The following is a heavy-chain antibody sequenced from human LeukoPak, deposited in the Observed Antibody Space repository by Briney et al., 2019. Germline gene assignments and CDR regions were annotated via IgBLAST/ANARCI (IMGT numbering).Heavy chain of an antibody. CDR1: GFTFRSYA. V-gene: IGHV3-23*01. CDR2: ISGSGGST. J-gene: IGHJ4*02. D-gene: IGHD2-2*01. CDR3: AKARGIVVVPADMAFDY. Sequence: GGSLRLSCAASGFTFRSYAMSWVRQAPGKGLEWVSAISGSGGSTYYADSVKGRFTISRDNSKNTLYLQMNSLRAEDTAVYYCAKARGIVVVPADMAFDYWGQGTLVTVSS.